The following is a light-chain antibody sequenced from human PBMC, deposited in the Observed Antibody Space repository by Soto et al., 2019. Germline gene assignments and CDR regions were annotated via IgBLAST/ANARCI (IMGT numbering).Light chain of an antibody. CDR2: GAS. Sequence: EIVLTQSPGTLSLSPGERATLSCRASQSVSRNYLAWYQRKPGQAPRLLIYGASSRAIDIPNRFRGSGSGTDFTLTITRLEPEDFAVYYCQQYGSSPPTFGQGTKVEI. CDR3: QQYGSSPPT. V-gene: IGKV3-20*01. CDR1: QSVSRNY. J-gene: IGKJ1*01.